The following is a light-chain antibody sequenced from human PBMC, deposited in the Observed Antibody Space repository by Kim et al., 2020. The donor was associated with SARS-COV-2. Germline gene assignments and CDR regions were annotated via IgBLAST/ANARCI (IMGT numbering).Light chain of an antibody. Sequence: VTVSCSXISSXXGSXTVYCYQQXXXTAPKPXIYSXXQRPSGVPDRFSGXKSGTSASLAISGLQSEXXADYYCAAWDDSLNGYVFGTGTKVTXL. CDR3: AAWDDSLNGYV. CDR2: SXX. V-gene: IGLV1-44*01. CDR1: SSXXGSXT. J-gene: IGLJ1*01.